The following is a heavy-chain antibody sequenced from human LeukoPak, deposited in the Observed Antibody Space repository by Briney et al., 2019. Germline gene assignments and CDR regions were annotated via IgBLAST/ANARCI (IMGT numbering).Heavy chain of an antibody. CDR2: IYHSGST. J-gene: IGHJ4*02. D-gene: IGHD2-2*01. V-gene: IGHV4-38-2*01. CDR3: ALGYCSSTSCYENFDY. CDR1: GYSISSGYY. Sequence: SETLSLTCAVSGYSISSGYYWGWIRQPPGKGLEWIGSIYHSGSTYYNPSLKSRVTISVDMSKNQFSLKLSSVTAADTAVYYCALGYCSSTSCYENFDYWGQGTLVTVSS.